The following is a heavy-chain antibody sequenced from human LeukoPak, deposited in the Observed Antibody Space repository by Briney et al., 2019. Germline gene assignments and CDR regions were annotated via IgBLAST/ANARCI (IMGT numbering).Heavy chain of an antibody. D-gene: IGHD2-2*03. V-gene: IGHV3-21*01. J-gene: IGHJ4*02. Sequence: PGGSLRFSCAASGFTFSSYSMTWVRQAPGKGLEWVSSISSSSSYIYYADSVKGRFTISRDNAKNSLYLQMNSLRAEDTAVYYCARDDGYCSSTSCYLPPYFDYWGQGTLVTVSS. CDR2: ISSSSSYI. CDR3: ARDDGYCSSTSCYLPPYFDY. CDR1: GFTFSSYS.